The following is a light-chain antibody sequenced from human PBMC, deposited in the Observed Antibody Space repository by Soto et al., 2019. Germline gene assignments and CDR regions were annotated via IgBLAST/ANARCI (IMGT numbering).Light chain of an antibody. CDR2: DVS. CDR3: RSFAGSYTFWV. J-gene: IGLJ3*02. V-gene: IGLV2-11*01. Sequence: QSVLTQPRSVSGSPGQSVTISCTGTSSDVGDYNYVSWYQQYPGKAPKLVIYDVSKRPSGVPDRFSGSKSGNTASLTISGLQGEDEADYYCRSFAGSYTFWVFGGGTKLTVL. CDR1: SSDVGDYNY.